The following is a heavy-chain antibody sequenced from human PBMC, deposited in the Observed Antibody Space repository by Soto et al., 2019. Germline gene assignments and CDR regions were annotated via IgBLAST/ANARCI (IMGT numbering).Heavy chain of an antibody. CDR2: ISGSGGST. J-gene: IGHJ6*03. CDR3: AKGIVATIPYYCYMDV. CDR1: GFTFTSYA. V-gene: IGHV3-23*01. Sequence: GGSLRLSCAASGFTFTSYAMSWVRQAPGKGLEWVSVISGSGGSTYYADSVKGRFTISRDNSKNTLYLQMNSLRAEDTAVYYCAKGIVATIPYYCYMDVWGKGTTVTVSS. D-gene: IGHD5-12*01.